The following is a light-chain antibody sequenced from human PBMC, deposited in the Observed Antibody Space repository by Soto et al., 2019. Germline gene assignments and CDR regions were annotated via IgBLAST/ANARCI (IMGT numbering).Light chain of an antibody. J-gene: IGKJ4*01. CDR1: QDISNY. Sequence: DIQMSPSPSSLSASVGDRVTITCQANQDISNYLNWYQHKPGKPPKLLIYDASNLETGVPSRFSGSKSGTAFTFTITSLQPEDIATYYCQQYDNLPFSFGGGTKVEIK. CDR2: DAS. V-gene: IGKV1-33*01. CDR3: QQYDNLPFS.